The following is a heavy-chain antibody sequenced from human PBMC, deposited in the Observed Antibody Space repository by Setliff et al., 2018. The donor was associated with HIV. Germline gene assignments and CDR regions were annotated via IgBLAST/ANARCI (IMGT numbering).Heavy chain of an antibody. V-gene: IGHV3-74*01. J-gene: IGHJ4*02. CDR3: ARDEFPYARDV. D-gene: IGHD2-8*01. CDR1: GFTFRAHC. Sequence: PGGSLRLSCAASGFTFRAHCMLWFRQAPGKGLMWVSRISPDGTKTNHADSVKGRCTTSRDNSKNMFYIQMHNVRSEDTGFYYWARDEFPYARDVWGPGTLVTVSS. CDR2: ISPDGTKT.